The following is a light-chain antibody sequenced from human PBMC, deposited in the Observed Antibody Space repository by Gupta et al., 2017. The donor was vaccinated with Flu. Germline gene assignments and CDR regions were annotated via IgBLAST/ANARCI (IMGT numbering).Light chain of an antibody. Sequence: DFVMTQSPLSLPVTPGEPASISCRSSQSLLHSNGYNYLDWYLQKPGQSPQLLIYLGSSRASGVPDRFSGSGSGTDFTLKISRVEVEDVGVYYCMQALQTPPTWTFGQGTKVEIK. V-gene: IGKV2-28*01. CDR2: LGS. CDR3: MQALQTPPTWT. J-gene: IGKJ1*01. CDR1: QSLLHSNGYNY.